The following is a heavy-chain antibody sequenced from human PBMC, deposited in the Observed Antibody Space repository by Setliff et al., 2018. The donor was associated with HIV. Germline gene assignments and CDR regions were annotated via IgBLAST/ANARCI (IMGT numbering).Heavy chain of an antibody. D-gene: IGHD4-17*01. CDR1: GFTFVDYA. CDR3: MYGGRTATTH. CDR2: ITNTGSST. J-gene: IGHJ4*02. Sequence: GGSLRLSCTASGFTFVDYAVSWFRLAPGKGLEWISHITNTGSSTNYADSVKGRFTISRDNAKYSLYLQMNTLRVEDTAVYYCMYGGRTATTHWGQGTLVTVSS. V-gene: IGHV3-11*04.